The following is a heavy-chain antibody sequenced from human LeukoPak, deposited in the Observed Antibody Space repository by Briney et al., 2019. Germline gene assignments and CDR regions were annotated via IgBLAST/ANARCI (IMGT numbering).Heavy chain of an antibody. Sequence: GGSLRPSCAASGLTLSSYWMHSVRQAPGNGLVWVSRINRDGSSTSYADSVKGQFTISRDNAKNTLYLQMNSLRAEDKAVYYCARSFVGTMGTLDYWGQGTLVTVSS. CDR2: INRDGSST. J-gene: IGHJ4*02. CDR1: GLTLSSYW. V-gene: IGHV3-74*01. CDR3: ARSFVGTMGTLDY. D-gene: IGHD4/OR15-4a*01.